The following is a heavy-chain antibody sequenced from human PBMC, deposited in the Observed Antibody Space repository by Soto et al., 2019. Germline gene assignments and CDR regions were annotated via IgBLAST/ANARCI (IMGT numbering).Heavy chain of an antibody. CDR2: MNPNGGNT. CDR1: GYTFTSYD. CDR3: ARGGDILTGYYENYGMDV. Sequence: ASVKVSCKASGYTFTSYDINWVRQATGQGLEWMGWMNPNGGNTGYAQKFQGRVTMTRNTSISTAYMELSSLRSEDTAVYYCARGGDILTGYYENYGMDVWGQGTTVTVSS. J-gene: IGHJ6*02. D-gene: IGHD3-9*01. V-gene: IGHV1-8*01.